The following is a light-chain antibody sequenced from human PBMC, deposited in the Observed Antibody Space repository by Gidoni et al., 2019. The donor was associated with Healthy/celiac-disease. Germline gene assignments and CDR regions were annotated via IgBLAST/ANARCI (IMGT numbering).Light chain of an antibody. Sequence: EIVLTKSPGTLSLSPGERATLSCRASQSVSSSYLAWYQQKPGQAPRLLIYGASSRATGIPDRCSGSGSGTDFTLTISRLEPEDFAVYYCQQYGSSPLTFGGGTKVEIK. CDR2: GAS. J-gene: IGKJ4*01. V-gene: IGKV3-20*01. CDR1: QSVSSSY. CDR3: QQYGSSPLT.